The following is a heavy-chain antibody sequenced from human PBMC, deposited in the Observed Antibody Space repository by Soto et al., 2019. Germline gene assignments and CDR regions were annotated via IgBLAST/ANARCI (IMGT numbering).Heavy chain of an antibody. J-gene: IGHJ6*02. D-gene: IGHD3-10*01. CDR3: ARGPRGYVYYHGMDV. Sequence: SETLSLTCTVSGGSISIYYVSWIRQSAGKGLEWIGRIDTSGATDYNASLKGRVTMSVDAYKNLFSLNLSSVSAADTAVYYCARGPRGYVYYHGMDVWGQGTTVTVSS. CDR2: IDTSGAT. CDR1: GGSISIYY. V-gene: IGHV4-4*07.